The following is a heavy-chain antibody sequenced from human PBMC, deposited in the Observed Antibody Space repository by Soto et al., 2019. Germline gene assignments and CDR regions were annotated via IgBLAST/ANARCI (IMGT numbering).Heavy chain of an antibody. CDR1: GGSFSGYY. D-gene: IGHD3-22*01. J-gene: IGHJ5*02. V-gene: IGHV4-34*01. CDR2: INHSGST. Sequence: SETLSLTCAVYGGSFSGYYWSWIRQPPGKGLEWIGEINHSGSTNYNPSLKSRVTISVDTSKNQFPLKLSSVTAADTAVYYCATTYYYDSSGYYNWFDPWGQGTLVTVSS. CDR3: ATTYYYDSSGYYNWFDP.